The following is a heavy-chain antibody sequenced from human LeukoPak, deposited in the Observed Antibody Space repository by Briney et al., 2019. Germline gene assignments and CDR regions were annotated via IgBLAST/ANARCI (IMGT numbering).Heavy chain of an antibody. Sequence: PGGSLRLSCAASGFTFSSYAMSWVRQAPGKGLEWVSAISGSGDDTYYADSVKGRFTISRDNSKNTLYLQMDSLRAEDTAVYYCATILFGGDYFYYWGQGTLVTVSS. D-gene: IGHD2-21*01. CDR2: ISGSGDDT. V-gene: IGHV3-23*01. CDR3: ATILFGGDYFYY. J-gene: IGHJ4*02. CDR1: GFTFSSYA.